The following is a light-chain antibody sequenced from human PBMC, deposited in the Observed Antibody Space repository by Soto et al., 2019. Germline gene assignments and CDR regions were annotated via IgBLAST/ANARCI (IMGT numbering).Light chain of an antibody. CDR2: GAS. CDR1: QSVSSSY. Sequence: IVFSQSPGTLSLSQGERATLSCRASQSVSSSYLAWYQQTPGQAPRLVVYGASSRATGIPDRFSGSGSGTEFTLTISSLQSEDSAFYYCQQYNKWPITFGQGTRLEIK. V-gene: IGKV3D-15*01. CDR3: QQYNKWPIT. J-gene: IGKJ5*01.